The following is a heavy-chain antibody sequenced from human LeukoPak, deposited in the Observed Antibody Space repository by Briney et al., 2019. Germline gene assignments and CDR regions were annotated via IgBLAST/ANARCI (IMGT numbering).Heavy chain of an antibody. CDR2: INNVDGTT. CDR3: ARGDEFDV. CDR1: GFTFSRYW. J-gene: IGHJ3*01. Sequence: GGSLRLSCAASGFTFSRYWMHWVRQEPGKGLVWVSRINNVDGTTTYADSVRGRFTISRDNARTTMYLQMNSLRADDTAVYYRARGDEFDVWGQGAMVIASS. V-gene: IGHV3-74*01.